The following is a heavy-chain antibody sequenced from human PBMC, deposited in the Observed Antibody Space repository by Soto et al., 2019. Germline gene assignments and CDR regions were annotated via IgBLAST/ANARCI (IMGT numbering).Heavy chain of an antibody. D-gene: IGHD3-10*01. V-gene: IGHV4-30-2*01. CDR1: GGSISSGGYS. Sequence: SETLSLTCAVSGGSISSGGYSWSWIRQPPGKGLEWIGYIYHSGSTYYNPSLKSRVTISVDRSKNQFSLKLSSVTAADTAVYYCARVVQGIDYWGQGTLVTVSS. CDR2: IYHSGST. J-gene: IGHJ4*02. CDR3: ARVVQGIDY.